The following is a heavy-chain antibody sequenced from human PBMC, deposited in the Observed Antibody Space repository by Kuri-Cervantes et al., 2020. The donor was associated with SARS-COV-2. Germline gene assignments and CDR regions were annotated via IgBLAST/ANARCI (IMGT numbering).Heavy chain of an antibody. D-gene: IGHD4-11*01. Sequence: ASVKVSCKASGYTFTGYYMHWVRQAPGQGLEWMGVIDPSGGGTTYAQNFQGRVTMTRDTSTSTVYMELSSLRSEDSAVYYCARATVTSGQFYYGMDVWGPGTTVTVYS. V-gene: IGHV1-46*01. CDR2: IDPSGGGT. CDR1: GYTFTGYY. J-gene: IGHJ6*02. CDR3: ARATVTSGQFYYGMDV.